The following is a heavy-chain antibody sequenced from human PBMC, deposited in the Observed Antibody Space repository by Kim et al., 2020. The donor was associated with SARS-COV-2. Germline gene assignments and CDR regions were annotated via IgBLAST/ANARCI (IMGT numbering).Heavy chain of an antibody. Sequence: GRFIISRDNSKNTLFLQMNSLRAEDTAVYYCARGSPSTAVTGPYYYGMDVWGQGTTVTVSS. V-gene: IGHV3-30*01. J-gene: IGHJ6*02. CDR3: ARGSPSTAVTGPYYYGMDV. D-gene: IGHD6-6*01.